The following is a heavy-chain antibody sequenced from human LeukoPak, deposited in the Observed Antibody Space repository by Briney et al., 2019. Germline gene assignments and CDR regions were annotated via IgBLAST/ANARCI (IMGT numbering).Heavy chain of an antibody. J-gene: IGHJ5*02. CDR2: IRSKANSYAT. CDR3: ARGTNLEWELSGGDWFDP. CDR1: GFTFSGSA. V-gene: IGHV3-73*01. D-gene: IGHD1-26*01. Sequence: GGSLRLSCAASGFTFSGSAMHWVRQASGKGLEWVGRIRSKANSYATAYAASVKGRFTISRDDSKNTAYLQMNSLKTEDTAVYYCARGTNLEWELSGGDWFDPWGQGTLVTVSS.